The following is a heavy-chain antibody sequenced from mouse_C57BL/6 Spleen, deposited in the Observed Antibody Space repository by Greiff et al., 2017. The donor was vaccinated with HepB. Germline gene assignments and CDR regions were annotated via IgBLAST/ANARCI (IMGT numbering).Heavy chain of an antibody. CDR3: ASLLYAMDY. V-gene: IGHV1-64*01. D-gene: IGHD2-1*01. CDR1: GYTFTSYW. J-gene: IGHJ4*01. CDR2: IHPNSGST. Sequence: VKLQQPGAELVKPGASVKLSCKASGYTFTSYWMHWVKQRPGQGLEWIGMIHPNSGSTNYNEKFKSKATLTVDKSSSTAYMQLSTLTSEDSAVYYCASLLYAMDYWGQGTSVTVSS.